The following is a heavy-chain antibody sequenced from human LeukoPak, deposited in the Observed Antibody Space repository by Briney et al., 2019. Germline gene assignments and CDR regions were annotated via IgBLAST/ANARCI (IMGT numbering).Heavy chain of an antibody. CDR2: INHSGST. CDR1: GGSFSGYY. D-gene: IGHD4-17*01. J-gene: IGHJ4*02. Sequence: SETLSLTCAVYGGSFSGYYWSWIRQPPGKGLEWIGEINHSGSTNYNPSPKSRVTISVDTSKNQFSLKLSSVTAADTAVYYCASRTTVSPYYFDYWGQGTLVTVSS. V-gene: IGHV4-34*01. CDR3: ASRTTVSPYYFDY.